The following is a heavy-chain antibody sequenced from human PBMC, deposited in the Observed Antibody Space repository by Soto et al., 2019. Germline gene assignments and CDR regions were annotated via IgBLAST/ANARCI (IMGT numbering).Heavy chain of an antibody. J-gene: IGHJ3*02. CDR2: INPNSGGT. D-gene: IGHD3-9*01. CDR3: ARGSHYDILTGYSRNAFDM. V-gene: IGHV1-2*02. Sequence: ASVKVSCKPSGYSFAGHYLHWVRQAPGQGLDWMGWINPNSGGTIYAQRFQGRVTMTRDTSISTAYMVLTSLRSDDTAVYYCARGSHYDILTGYSRNAFDMWGRGTVVTVSS. CDR1: GYSFAGHY.